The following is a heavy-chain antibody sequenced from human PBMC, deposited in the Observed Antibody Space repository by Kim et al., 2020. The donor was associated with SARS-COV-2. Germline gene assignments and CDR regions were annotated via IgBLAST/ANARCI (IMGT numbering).Heavy chain of an antibody. CDR2: INPSST. CDR1: GYTFTSYY. Sequence: ASVKVSCKASGYTFTSYYIHWVRQAPGQGLEWMGIINPSSTIYAQKFQGRVTMTRDTSTSTVYMELSSLRSDDTAVYYCARVSLGYNSGWYDYWGQGTLVTVSS. D-gene: IGHD6-19*01. CDR3: ARVSLGYNSGWYDY. V-gene: IGHV1-46*01. J-gene: IGHJ4*02.